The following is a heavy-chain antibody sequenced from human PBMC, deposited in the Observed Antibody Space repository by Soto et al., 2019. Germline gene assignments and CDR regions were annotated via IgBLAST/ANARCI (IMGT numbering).Heavy chain of an antibody. V-gene: IGHV4-30-2*01. CDR2: IYHSGST. CDR1: GGSISSGGYS. D-gene: IGHD4-17*01. CDR3: ARASTTVTTLDY. J-gene: IGHJ4*02. Sequence: PSETLSLTCAVSGGSISSGGYSWSWIRQPPGKGLEWIGYIYHSGSTYYNPSLKSRVTISVDRSKNQFSLRLSSVTAADTAVYYCARASTTVTTLDYWGQATLVTVSS.